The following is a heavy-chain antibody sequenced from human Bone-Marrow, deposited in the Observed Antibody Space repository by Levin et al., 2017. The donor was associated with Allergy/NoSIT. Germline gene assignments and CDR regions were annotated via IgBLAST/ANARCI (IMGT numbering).Heavy chain of an antibody. D-gene: IGHD3-10*01. CDR3: ARDRGYGSGNFGY. CDR1: GGSISSGYYY. J-gene: IGHJ4*02. Sequence: SQTLSLTCTVSGGSISSGYYYWSWIRQHPGKGLEWIGYIYHTGTTYYNPSLKSRITISVDTSKNQFSLKLRSVTAADTAVYYCARDRGYGSGNFGYWGQGTLVTVSS. V-gene: IGHV4-31*03. CDR2: IYHTGTT.